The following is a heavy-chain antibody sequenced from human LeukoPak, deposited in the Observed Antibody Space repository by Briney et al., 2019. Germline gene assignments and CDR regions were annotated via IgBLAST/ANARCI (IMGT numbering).Heavy chain of an antibody. D-gene: IGHD3-10*01. V-gene: IGHV1-24*01. CDR2: FDPEDGET. CDR3: ATVRITMVRGDLCGMDV. CDR1: GYTLTELS. J-gene: IGHJ6*02. Sequence: ASVKVSCKVSGYTLTELSMHWVRQAPGKGLEWMGGFDPEDGETIYAQKFQGRVTMTEDTSTDTAYMELSSLRSEDTAVYYCATVRITMVRGDLCGMDVWGQGTTVTVSS.